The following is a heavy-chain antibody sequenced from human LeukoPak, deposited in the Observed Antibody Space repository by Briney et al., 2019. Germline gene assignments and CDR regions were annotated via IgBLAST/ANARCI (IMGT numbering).Heavy chain of an antibody. V-gene: IGHV3-7*01. CDR3: ARVGIEGFWNGYYGDYYYYMDV. J-gene: IGHJ6*03. CDR1: GFTFSSYW. D-gene: IGHD3-3*01. CDR2: IKQDGSEK. Sequence: GGSLGLSCAASGFTFSSYWMSWVRQAPGKGLEWVANIKQDGSEKYYVDSVKGRFTISRDNAKDSLYLQMNSLRAEDTAVYYCARVGIEGFWNGYYGDYYYYMDVWGKRTTVTVSS.